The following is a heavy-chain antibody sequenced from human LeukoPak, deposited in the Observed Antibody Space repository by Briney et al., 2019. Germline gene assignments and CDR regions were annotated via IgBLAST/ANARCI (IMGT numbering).Heavy chain of an antibody. V-gene: IGHV5-51*01. CDR3: ARLGGLTGLNYSDY. Sequence: GESLKISCQGSGYSFASYWIAWVRQMPGKGLEWMGIIYPGDSDTRYSPSFRGQVTISADKSITAAYLQWSSLKASDTAMYYCARLGGLTGLNYSDYWGQGTLVTVSS. D-gene: IGHD3-10*01. CDR2: IYPGDSDT. CDR1: GYSFASYW. J-gene: IGHJ4*02.